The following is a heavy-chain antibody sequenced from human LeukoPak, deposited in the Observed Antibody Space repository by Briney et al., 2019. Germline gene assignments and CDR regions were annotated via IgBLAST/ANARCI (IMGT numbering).Heavy chain of an antibody. CDR2: IYDTGSA. CDR3: ARGRKGGSAL. CDR1: GGSITNYY. D-gene: IGHD3-10*01. J-gene: IGHJ4*02. Sequence: SETLSLTCTVSGGSITNYYWSWIRQPPGKGLEWIGYIYDTGSANYNPSLKSRVTISVDRANNQFSLKLSSVTAADTAFYYCARGRKGGSALWGQGTLVTVSS. V-gene: IGHV4-59*12.